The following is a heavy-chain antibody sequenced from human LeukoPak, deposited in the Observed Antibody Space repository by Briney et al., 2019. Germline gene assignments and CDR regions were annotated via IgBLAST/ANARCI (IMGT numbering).Heavy chain of an antibody. J-gene: IGHJ3*02. V-gene: IGHV3-43*01. Sequence: HPGGSLRLSWAAAGFTFDYYLIHWGRQAPGEGLELVSLISWDGDITYYADCVKGRFTISRDNSKNSLYLQMNSLRTEDTTLYYCAKARGLIGGAFDIWGQGTMVTVSS. CDR3: AKARGLIGGAFDI. CDR2: ISWDGDIT. D-gene: IGHD3-22*01. CDR1: GFTFDYYL.